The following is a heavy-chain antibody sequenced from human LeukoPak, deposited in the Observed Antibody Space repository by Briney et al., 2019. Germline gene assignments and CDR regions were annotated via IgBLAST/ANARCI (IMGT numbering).Heavy chain of an antibody. J-gene: IGHJ4*02. D-gene: IGHD3-16*01. CDR2: MSYSGDT. V-gene: IGHV4-59*01. CDR1: GDPMTPYY. CDR3: ARDGRGGLFYYFDS. Sequence: SETLSLTCTVSGDPMTPYYWSWIRQPPGKWLEWIGYMSYSGDTRYNPSLKSRVTSSVDASNNQFSLSLTSMTAADTATYYCARDGRGGLFYYFDSWGPGTLVTVSS.